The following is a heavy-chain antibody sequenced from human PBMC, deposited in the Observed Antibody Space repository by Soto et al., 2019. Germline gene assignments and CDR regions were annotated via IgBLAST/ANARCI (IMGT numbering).Heavy chain of an antibody. Sequence: EVQLLESGGGLVQPGGSLRLSCAASGFTFSTYAMNWVRQAPGKGREWVSLIISSGGSTYYADSVKGRFTISRDNSKDTLYMTMNCMRADDTAVYYCAKAAGSSYGTEYAQHWGQGTLVTVSS. J-gene: IGHJ1*01. V-gene: IGHV3-23*01. CDR3: AKAAGSSYGTEYAQH. CDR2: IISSGGST. CDR1: GFTFSTYA. D-gene: IGHD6-13*01.